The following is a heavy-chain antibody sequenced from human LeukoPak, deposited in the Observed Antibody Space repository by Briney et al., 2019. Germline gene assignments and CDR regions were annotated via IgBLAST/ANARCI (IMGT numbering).Heavy chain of an antibody. V-gene: IGHV1-2*02. Sequence: ASVKVSCKASGYSFTGYFILWMRQAPGQGLEWLGWINPHSGSTNYAPKFQGRVTSTRDTSINTVYLEVTSLRPDDTAIYYCARRGLAASSDSWGQGTPVTVSS. CDR3: ARRGLAASSDS. D-gene: IGHD2-15*01. J-gene: IGHJ4*02. CDR1: GYSFTGYF. CDR2: INPHSGST.